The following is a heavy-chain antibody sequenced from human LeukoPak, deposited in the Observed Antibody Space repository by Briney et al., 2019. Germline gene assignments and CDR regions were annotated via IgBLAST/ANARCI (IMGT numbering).Heavy chain of an antibody. J-gene: IGHJ6*03. V-gene: IGHV3-7*01. Sequence: GGSLRLSCAASGFTFSSYWMSWVRQAPGKGLEWVANIKRDGSEKYYVDSVKGRFTISRDNAKNSLYLQMNSLRAEDTAVYYCAREGGGSPPHYYYYYMDVWGKGTTVTVSS. CDR3: AREGGGSPPHYYYYYMDV. D-gene: IGHD2-15*01. CDR1: GFTFSSYW. CDR2: IKRDGSEK.